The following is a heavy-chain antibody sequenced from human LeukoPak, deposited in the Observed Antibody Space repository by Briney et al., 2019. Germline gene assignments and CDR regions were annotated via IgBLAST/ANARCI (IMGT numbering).Heavy chain of an antibody. J-gene: IGHJ3*02. Sequence: GGSLRLSCAASEFTFSSYGMSWVRQVPGKGLEWGSSISGSGGSTQYADSVQGRFAISRDNSKNTLYLQMNSLRVEDTAVYFCARDPNGDYIGTFDMWGRGAMVSVSS. V-gene: IGHV3-23*01. CDR2: ISGSGGST. CDR1: EFTFSSYG. CDR3: ARDPNGDYIGTFDM. D-gene: IGHD4-17*01.